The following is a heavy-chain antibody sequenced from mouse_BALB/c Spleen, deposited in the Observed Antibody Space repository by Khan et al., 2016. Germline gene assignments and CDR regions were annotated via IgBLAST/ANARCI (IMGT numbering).Heavy chain of an antibody. CDR1: DYTFTSYT. CDR3: ARSGNYERSAMDY. CDR2: INPSSGYT. D-gene: IGHD2-1*01. J-gene: IGHJ4*01. V-gene: IGHV1-4*01. Sequence: QVQLQQSGAELARPGASVRMSCKASDYTFTSYTMHWVKQRPGQGLEWIGYINPSSGYTNYNQKFKDKATLTADKSSSTAYMQLSSLTSEDSAVYYCARSGNYERSAMDYWGQGTSVTVSS.